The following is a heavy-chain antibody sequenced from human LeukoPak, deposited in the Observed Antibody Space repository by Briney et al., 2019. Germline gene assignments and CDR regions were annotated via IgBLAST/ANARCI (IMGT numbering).Heavy chain of an antibody. V-gene: IGHV4-31*03. Sequence: SETLSLTCTVSGGSISSGGYYWSWIRQHPGKGLEWIGYIYYSGSTYYNPSLKSRVTISVDTSKNQFSLKLSSVTAADTAVYYCAIYYGILTGSKFPSRKRSYFDYWGQGTLVTVSS. CDR2: IYYSGST. J-gene: IGHJ4*02. D-gene: IGHD3-9*01. CDR1: GGSISSGGYY. CDR3: AIYYGILTGSKFPSRKRSYFDY.